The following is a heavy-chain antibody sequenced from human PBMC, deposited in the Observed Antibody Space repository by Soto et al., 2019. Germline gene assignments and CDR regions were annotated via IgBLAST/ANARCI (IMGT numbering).Heavy chain of an antibody. J-gene: IGHJ3*02. D-gene: IGHD3-3*01. V-gene: IGHV3-30*18. Sequence: ALRLSCAASGFTFSSYGMHWVRQSPVKGLEWVAVISYDGSNKYYADSVKGRFTISRDNSKNTLYLQMNSLRAEDTAVYYCAKGRRWNYDFRSRDASLIRGKATMVTVS. CDR2: ISYDGSNK. CDR3: AKGRRWNYDFRSRDASLI. CDR1: GFTFSSYG.